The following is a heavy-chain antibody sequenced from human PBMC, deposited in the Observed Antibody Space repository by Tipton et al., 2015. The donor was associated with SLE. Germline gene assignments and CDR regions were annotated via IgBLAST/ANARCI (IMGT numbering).Heavy chain of an antibody. CDR2: ISHGDSDT. D-gene: IGHD3-3*01. J-gene: IGHJ5*02. CDR1: GYTFTHHW. CDR3: ARGTRGEWLSSHNWFDP. Sequence: QSGAEVKKPGESLKISCKASGYTFTHHWIGWVRQMPGKGLEWMGMISHGDSDTRYSPSFQGQVTMSVDKSINTVYLQWNSLEASDSGIYYCARGTRGEWLSSHNWFDPWGQGTLVTVSS. V-gene: IGHV5-51*03.